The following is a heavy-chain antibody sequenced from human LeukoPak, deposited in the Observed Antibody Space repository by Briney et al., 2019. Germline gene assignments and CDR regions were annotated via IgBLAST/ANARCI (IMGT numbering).Heavy chain of an antibody. CDR2: IYGEGGRI. CDR1: GFTLTRYW. D-gene: IGHD4-17*01. V-gene: IGHV3-74*01. Sequence: GGSLRVSCAASGFTLTRYWMHWVRQAPGKGLGWVSHIYGEGGRISSADSVKGAFTISRDKVKSTLYLQMKSARAENTAVYYCARDADCGDWGGIDPWGQGTLVTVSS. CDR3: ARDADCGDWGGIDP. J-gene: IGHJ5*02.